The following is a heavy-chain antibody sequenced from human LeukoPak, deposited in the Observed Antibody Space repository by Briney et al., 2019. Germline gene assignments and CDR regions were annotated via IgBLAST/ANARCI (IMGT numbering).Heavy chain of an antibody. CDR2: IYYSETT. J-gene: IGHJ5*02. D-gene: IGHD6-25*01. V-gene: IGHV4-39*01. CDR3: ARQGPGISATGFAP. CDR1: GGSISSNNYY. Sequence: PSETLSLTCTVSGGSISSNNYYWGWIRQPPGKGLEWIGTIYYSETTYYNPSPKSRVTMSVDKSQNQFSLKLSSVTAADTAVYYCARQGPGISATGFAPWGQGTLVTVSS.